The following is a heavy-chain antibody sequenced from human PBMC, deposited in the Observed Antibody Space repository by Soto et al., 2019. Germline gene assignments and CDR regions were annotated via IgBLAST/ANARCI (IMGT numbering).Heavy chain of an antibody. J-gene: IGHJ4*02. CDR3: AREEQWLLDY. Sequence: SETLSLTCTVPVGSISSYYWSWIRQPPGKGLEWIGYIYYSGSTNYNPSLKSRVTISVDTSKNQFSLKLSSVTAADTAVYYCAREEQWLLDYWGQGTLVTVS. CDR1: VGSISSYY. CDR2: IYYSGST. D-gene: IGHD6-19*01. V-gene: IGHV4-59*01.